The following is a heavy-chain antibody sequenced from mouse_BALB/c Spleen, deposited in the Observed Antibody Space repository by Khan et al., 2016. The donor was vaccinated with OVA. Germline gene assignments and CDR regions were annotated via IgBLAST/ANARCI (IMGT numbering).Heavy chain of an antibody. CDR1: GYIFTNYG. CDR3: ARTIYGSGYDYAMDY. V-gene: IGHV9-3-1*01. CDR2: INTYTGEP. J-gene: IGHJ4*01. D-gene: IGHD1-1*01. Sequence: QIQLVQSGPELKQPGETVKISCKASGYIFTNYGMTWVKQAPGKGLKWMGWINTYTGEPTYADDFKGRFAFSLETSANTAYLQINNLKNEDTATYICARTIYGSGYDYAMDYWGQGTSVTVSS.